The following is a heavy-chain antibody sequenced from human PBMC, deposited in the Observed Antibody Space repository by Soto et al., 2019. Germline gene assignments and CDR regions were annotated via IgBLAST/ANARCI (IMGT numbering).Heavy chain of an antibody. CDR2: INHSGST. D-gene: IGHD6-19*01. J-gene: IGHJ4*02. Sequence: PSQTLSRTCAVDGGSFSGYYWSWIRQPPGKGLEWIGEINHSGSTNYNPSLKIRVTISVDTSKNQFSLKRSAVTAADTAVYYCSRGLRIAVAGRGFDYWGQGTLVTVSS. CDR1: GGSFSGYY. V-gene: IGHV4-34*01. CDR3: SRGLRIAVAGRGFDY.